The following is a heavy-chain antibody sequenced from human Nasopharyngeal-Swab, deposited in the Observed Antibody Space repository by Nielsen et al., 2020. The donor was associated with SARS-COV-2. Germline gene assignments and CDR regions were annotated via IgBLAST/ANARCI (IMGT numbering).Heavy chain of an antibody. V-gene: IGHV4-4*02. J-gene: IGHJ6*03. Sequence: SETLSLTCAVSGASVSSNDWWTWVRQSPGKGLEWIGELSHSGSTIYNPSLKSRVTLSLDKSKNQFSLRLTSVSAADTADYFCARGDLVVVPSPLLGLGPIFYSFYLDVWGKGTTVIVSS. D-gene: IGHD2-2*02. CDR2: LSHSGST. CDR1: GASVSSNDW. CDR3: ARGDLVVVPSPLLGLGPIFYSFYLDV.